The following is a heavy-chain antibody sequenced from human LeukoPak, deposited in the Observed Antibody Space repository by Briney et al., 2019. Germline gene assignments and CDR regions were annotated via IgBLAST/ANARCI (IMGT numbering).Heavy chain of an antibody. CDR3: ARGQHCSSTSCYYFDY. J-gene: IGHJ4*02. V-gene: IGHV4-59*12. CDR1: GGSISSYY. CDR2: IYYSGST. D-gene: IGHD2-2*01. Sequence: SETLSLTCTVSGGSISSYYWSWIRQPPGKGLEWIGYIYYSGSTNYNPSLKSRVTISVHTSKNQFSLKLSSVTAADTAVYYCARGQHCSSTSCYYFDYWGQGTLVTVSS.